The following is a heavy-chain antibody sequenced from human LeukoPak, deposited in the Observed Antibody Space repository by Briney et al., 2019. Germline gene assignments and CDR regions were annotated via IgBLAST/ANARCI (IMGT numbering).Heavy chain of an antibody. CDR1: GRTFSSYT. D-gene: IGHD2-2*01. J-gene: IGHJ3*02. V-gene: IGHV1-69*02. CDR2: IIPILGIA. Sequence: GSSVKVSCKASGRTFSSYTISWVRQAPGQGLEWMGRIIPILGIANYAQKFQGRVTITAGKSTSTAYMELSSLRSEDTAVYYCARARDIVVVPAANDAFDIWGQGTMVTVSS. CDR3: ARARDIVVVPAANDAFDI.